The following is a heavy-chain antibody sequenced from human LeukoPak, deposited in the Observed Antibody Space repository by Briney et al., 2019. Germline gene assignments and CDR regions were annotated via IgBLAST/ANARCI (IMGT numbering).Heavy chain of an antibody. CDR3: ARVGYSSGWYTSDYGMDV. D-gene: IGHD6-19*01. V-gene: IGHV1-2*02. J-gene: IGHJ6*02. CDR1: GYTFTGYY. Sequence: ASVKVSCKASGYTFTGYYMHWVRQAPGQGLEWMGLINPNSGGTNYAQKFQGRVTMTRDTSISTAYMELSRLRSDDTAVYYCARVGYSSGWYTSDYGMDVWGQRTKVTVSS. CDR2: INPNSGGT.